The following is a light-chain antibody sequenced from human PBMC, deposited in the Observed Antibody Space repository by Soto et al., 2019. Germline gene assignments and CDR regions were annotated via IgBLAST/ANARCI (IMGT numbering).Light chain of an antibody. CDR1: QSISSW. Sequence: DIQMTQSPSTLSASVGDRVTITCRASQSISSWLAWYQQKPGKAPKLLIYDASSLESGVPSRFSGSGSGTEFTLTISSLQPDDFATYYCQQYNSYSWTCGQGTKVESK. J-gene: IGKJ1*01. CDR2: DAS. V-gene: IGKV1-5*01. CDR3: QQYNSYSWT.